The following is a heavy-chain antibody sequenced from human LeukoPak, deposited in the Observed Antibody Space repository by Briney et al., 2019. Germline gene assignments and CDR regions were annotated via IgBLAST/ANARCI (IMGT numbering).Heavy chain of an antibody. D-gene: IGHD3-22*01. J-gene: IGHJ3*02. V-gene: IGHV3-23*01. CDR1: GFTFSSYA. CDR3: AKHSDSSGYYHDAFDI. CDR2: ISGSGGST. Sequence: PGGSLRLSCAASGFTFSSYAMSWVRQAPGKGLEWVSAISGSGGSTYYADSVKGRFTISRDNSKNTLYLQMNSLRAEDTAVYYCAKHSDSSGYYHDAFDIWGQGTMVTVSS.